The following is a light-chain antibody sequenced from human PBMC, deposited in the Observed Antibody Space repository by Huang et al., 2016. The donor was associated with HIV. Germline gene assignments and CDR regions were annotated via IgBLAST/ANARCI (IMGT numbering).Light chain of an antibody. J-gene: IGKJ4*01. CDR1: QGISSY. CDR3: QQLNSYPLT. Sequence: IQLTQSPSSLSASVRDRVTITCRASQGISSYLAWYQQKTGKAPKLLIYAASTFQSGVPSRFSGSGSGTDFTLTINSLQPEDFATYYCQQLNSYPLTFGGGTKVEIK. V-gene: IGKV1-9*01. CDR2: AAS.